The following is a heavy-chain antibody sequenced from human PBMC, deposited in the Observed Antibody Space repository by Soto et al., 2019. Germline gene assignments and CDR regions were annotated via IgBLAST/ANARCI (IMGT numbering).Heavy chain of an antibody. CDR1: GGTFKNNG. J-gene: IGHJ4*02. CDR2: IIPVFGTT. CDR3: ARENGVAVATIHYYFDY. V-gene: IGHV1-69*01. Sequence: QVHLVQSGAEVKKAGSSVNVSCKAPGGTFKNNGISWVRQAPGQGLEWMGGIIPVFGTTNYAQKFQGRLTITADDFTSTCYMELSRLRYEDTAVYYCARENGVAVATIHYYFDYWGPGTLGTVSS. D-gene: IGHD5-12*01.